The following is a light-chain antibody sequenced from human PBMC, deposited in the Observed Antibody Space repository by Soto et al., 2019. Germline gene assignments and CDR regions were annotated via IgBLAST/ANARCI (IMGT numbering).Light chain of an antibody. V-gene: IGKV1-33*01. CDR2: DAS. Sequence: DIQMTQSPSSLSAPVGDRVTITCQASQDTSNYLNWYQQKPGQAHKLLIYDASNLETGVPSRFSGSGSGTDFTFTISSLQPEDIATDYCQQYDKLPPTFGPGTKVDIK. CDR3: QQYDKLPPT. J-gene: IGKJ3*01. CDR1: QDTSNY.